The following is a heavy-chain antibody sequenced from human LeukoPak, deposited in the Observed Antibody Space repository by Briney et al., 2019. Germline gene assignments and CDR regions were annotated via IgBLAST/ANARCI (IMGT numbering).Heavy chain of an antibody. D-gene: IGHD3-3*01. CDR1: GFNFSYYA. J-gene: IGHJ4*02. CDR3: ARCRENDFWSGSPVDH. V-gene: IGHV3-33*01. Sequence: GGSLRLFCTASGFNFSYYAMQWVRQAPGKGLAWVALIWFDGSNEYYEDSVKGRFTISRDNSKDTVFLQMNGLTVDDTAVYYCARCRENDFWSGSPVDHWGQGTLVTVSS. CDR2: IWFDGSNE.